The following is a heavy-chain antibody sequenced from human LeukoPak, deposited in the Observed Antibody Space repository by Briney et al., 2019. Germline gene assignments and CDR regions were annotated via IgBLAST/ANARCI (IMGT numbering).Heavy chain of an antibody. CDR3: ARAIVVVPAADDYYYYYMDV. CDR1: GGSFSGYY. CDR2: INHSGST. D-gene: IGHD2-2*01. J-gene: IGHJ6*03. Sequence: SETLSLTCAVYGGSFSGYYWSWIRQPPGKGLEWIGAINHSGSTNYNPSLKSRVTISVDTSKNQFSLKLSSVTAADTAVYYCARAIVVVPAADDYYYYYMDVWGKGTTVTVSS. V-gene: IGHV4-34*01.